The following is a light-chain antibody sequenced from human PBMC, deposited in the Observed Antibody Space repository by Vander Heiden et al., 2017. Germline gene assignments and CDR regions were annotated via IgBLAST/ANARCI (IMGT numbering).Light chain of an antibody. CDR1: ASISTN. J-gene: IGKJ1*01. Sequence: DIRMTQSPSSLSASVGDTVTITCRASASISTNLNWYQQKPGKAPKIVIYAASTLQTGVPSRFTGSGSGTEFTLAINSLQPDDFATYYCQQRHSTVRTFGQRTKVE. V-gene: IGKV1-39*01. CDR2: AAS. CDR3: QQRHSTVRT.